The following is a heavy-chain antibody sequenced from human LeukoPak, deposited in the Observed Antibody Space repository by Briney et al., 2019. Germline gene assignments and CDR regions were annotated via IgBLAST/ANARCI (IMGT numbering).Heavy chain of an antibody. CDR2: ISGSGGST. Sequence: GGSLRLSCAASGFTFSSYAMSWVRQAPGKGLEWVSAISGSGGSTYYADSVKGRFTISRDNSKNTLYLQMNSLRAEDTAVYYCAKVPRVGWFVEFSHDNWFDPWGQGTLVTVSS. CDR1: GFTFSSYA. CDR3: AKVPRVGWFVEFSHDNWFDP. D-gene: IGHD3-10*01. J-gene: IGHJ5*02. V-gene: IGHV3-23*01.